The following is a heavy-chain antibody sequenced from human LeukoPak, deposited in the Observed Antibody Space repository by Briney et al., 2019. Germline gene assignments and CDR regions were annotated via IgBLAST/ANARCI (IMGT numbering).Heavy chain of an antibody. J-gene: IGHJ4*02. D-gene: IGHD1-1*01. Sequence: GGSLRLPCVASGFPFSSYWMTWVRQAPGKGLEWVANIKQDGSKKSYADSVKGRFTISRDNAKNSLYLQVSSLGADDTAIYCCTRVGYIDEGIDYWGQGTLVTVSS. CDR1: GFPFSSYW. CDR3: TRVGYIDEGIDY. CDR2: IKQDGSKK. V-gene: IGHV3-7*04.